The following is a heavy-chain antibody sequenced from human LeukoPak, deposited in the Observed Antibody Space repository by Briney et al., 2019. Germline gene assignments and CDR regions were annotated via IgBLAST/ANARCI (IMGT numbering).Heavy chain of an antibody. CDR2: ISGNGATT. D-gene: IGHD5-12*01. V-gene: IGHV3-23*01. J-gene: IGHJ4*02. Sequence: GGSLRLSCAASGLTFSSYAMSWVRQAPGKGLEWVSTISGNGATTYYADSVKGRFTISRDNSKSTLYMQMNSLRAEDTAVYYCAKRGVATIPDYWGQETLVTVSS. CDR3: AKRGVATIPDY. CDR1: GLTFSSYA.